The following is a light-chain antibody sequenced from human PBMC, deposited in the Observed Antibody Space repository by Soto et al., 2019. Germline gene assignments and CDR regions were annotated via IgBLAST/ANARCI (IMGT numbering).Light chain of an antibody. J-gene: IGKJ4*01. Sequence: IVMTQSPATLSVSPGERATLSCRASQSVSSNLAWYQQKPGQAPRLLIYGASTSATGIPARFSGSGSGTEFTLTISSLQSKDFAVYYCQQYNNWPLTFGGGTKVEIK. CDR1: QSVSSN. CDR3: QQYNNWPLT. V-gene: IGKV3-15*01. CDR2: GAS.